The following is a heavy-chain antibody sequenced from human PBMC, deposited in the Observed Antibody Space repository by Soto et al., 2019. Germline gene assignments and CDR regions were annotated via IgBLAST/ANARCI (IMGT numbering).Heavy chain of an antibody. CDR3: AKGKYYYDSSGYYYFDY. D-gene: IGHD3-22*01. Sequence: GSLRLSCAASGFTFSSYAMSWVRQAPGKGLEWVSAISGSGGSTYYADSVKGRFTISRDNSKSTLYLQMNSLRAEDTAVYYCAKGKYYYDSSGYYYFDYWGQGTLVTSP. V-gene: IGHV3-23*01. J-gene: IGHJ4*02. CDR2: ISGSGGST. CDR1: GFTFSSYA.